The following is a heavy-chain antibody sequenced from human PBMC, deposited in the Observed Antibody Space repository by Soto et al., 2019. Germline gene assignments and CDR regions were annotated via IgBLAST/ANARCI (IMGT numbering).Heavy chain of an antibody. CDR1: GYTFTGYY. CDR3: ATGLNYYDSSGPTDY. J-gene: IGHJ4*02. CDR2: INPNSGGT. Sequence: ASVKVSCKASGYTFTGYYMHWVRQAPGQGLEWMGWINPNSGGTNYAQKFQGRVTMTRDTSMSTAYMELSSLRSEDTAVYYCATGLNYYDSSGPTDYWGQGTLVTVSS. D-gene: IGHD3-22*01. V-gene: IGHV1-2*02.